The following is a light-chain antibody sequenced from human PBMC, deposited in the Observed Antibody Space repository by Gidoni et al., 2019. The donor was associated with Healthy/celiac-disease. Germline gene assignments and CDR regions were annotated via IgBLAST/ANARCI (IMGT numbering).Light chain of an antibody. J-gene: IGKJ3*01. Sequence: DIQMTKSPSSLSASVGDRVTLTCQASQDISNYLNWYQQKPGKAPKLLIYDASNLETGVPSRFSGSGSGTDFTFTISSLQPEDIATYYCQQYDNLFTFGPXTKVDIK. CDR2: DAS. V-gene: IGKV1-33*01. CDR3: QQYDNLFT. CDR1: QDISNY.